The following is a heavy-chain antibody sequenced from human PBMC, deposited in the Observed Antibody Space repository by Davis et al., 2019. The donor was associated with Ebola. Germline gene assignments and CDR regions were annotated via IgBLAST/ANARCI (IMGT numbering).Heavy chain of an antibody. D-gene: IGHD2-15*01. CDR3: ASLYCSRGTCHFDS. Sequence: GGSLRLSCAASGFSFSIYSMNWVRQAPGKGLEWVSAIYSGGSTYYADSVKGRFTISRDNSKNTVYLQMNSLRAEDTAVYYCASLYCSRGTCHFDSWGQGVLVTVSS. J-gene: IGHJ5*01. CDR2: IYSGGST. CDR1: GFSFSIYS. V-gene: IGHV3-53*01.